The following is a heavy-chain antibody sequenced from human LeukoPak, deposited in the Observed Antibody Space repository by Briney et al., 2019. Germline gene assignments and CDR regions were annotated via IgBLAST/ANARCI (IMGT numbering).Heavy chain of an antibody. J-gene: IGHJ5*02. V-gene: IGHV4-39*01. Sequence: SETLSLTCTVSGGSISSSSYYWAWIRQPPGKGLEWIGRIYYSGSTYYNPSLKSRVTISVHTSKNQFSLKLASVTAADTAAYYCARVWGYCSSATCYLSWIDPWGQGTLVTVSS. CDR1: GGSISSSSYY. CDR3: ARVWGYCSSATCYLSWIDP. D-gene: IGHD2-2*01. CDR2: IYYSGST.